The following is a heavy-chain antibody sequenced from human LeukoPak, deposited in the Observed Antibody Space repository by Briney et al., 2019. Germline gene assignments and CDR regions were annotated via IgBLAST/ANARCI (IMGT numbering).Heavy chain of an antibody. CDR3: AREYGPAAMFDY. CDR2: IYYSGST. D-gene: IGHD2-2*01. Sequence: SETLSLTCTVSGGSVSSGSYYWSWIRQPPGKGLEWIGYIYYSGSTNYNPSLKSRVTTSVDTSKNQFSLKLSSVTAADTAVYYCAREYGPAAMFDYWGQGTLVTVSS. CDR1: GGSVSSGSYY. V-gene: IGHV4-61*01. J-gene: IGHJ4*02.